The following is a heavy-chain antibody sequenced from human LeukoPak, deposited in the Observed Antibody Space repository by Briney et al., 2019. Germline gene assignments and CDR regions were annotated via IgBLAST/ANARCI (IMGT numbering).Heavy chain of an antibody. CDR1: GYTFTSYY. V-gene: IGHV1-2*02. J-gene: IGHJ4*02. CDR2: INPNSGGT. Sequence: ASVKVSCKASGYTFTSYYMHWVRQAPGQGLEWMGWINPNSGGTNYAQKFQGRVTMTRDTSISTAYMELSRLRSDDTAVYYCAREDMITFGGIICHFDYWGQGTLVTVSS. CDR3: AREDMITFGGIICHFDY. D-gene: IGHD3-16*02.